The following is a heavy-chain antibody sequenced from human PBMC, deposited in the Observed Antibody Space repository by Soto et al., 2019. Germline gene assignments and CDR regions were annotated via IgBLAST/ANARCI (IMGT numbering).Heavy chain of an antibody. J-gene: IGHJ4*02. Sequence: PSETLSLTCTVSGGSISSSSYYWGWIRQPPGKGLEWIGSIYYSGSTYYNPSLKSRVTISVDTSKNQFSLKLSSVTAADTAVYYCARQSFRYIGLVPYFDYWGQGTLVTVSS. CDR3: ARQSFRYIGLVPYFDY. CDR1: GGSISSSSYY. CDR2: IYYSGST. V-gene: IGHV4-39*01. D-gene: IGHD1-20*01.